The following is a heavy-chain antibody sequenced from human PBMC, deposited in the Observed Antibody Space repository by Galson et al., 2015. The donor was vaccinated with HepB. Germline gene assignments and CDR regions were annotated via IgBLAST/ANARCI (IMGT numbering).Heavy chain of an antibody. CDR1: GDSVSSDSAA. J-gene: IGHJ6*03. Sequence: CAISGDSVSSDSAAWNWIRQSPSRGLEWLGRTYYRSRWYPDYAVSVKSRITINPDTSKNQFSLQLNSVTPEDTAVYYCARALNYYDSSGYYYQYYYYMDVWGKGTTVTVFS. V-gene: IGHV6-1*01. CDR2: TYYRSRWYP. D-gene: IGHD3-22*01. CDR3: ARALNYYDSSGYYYQYYYYMDV.